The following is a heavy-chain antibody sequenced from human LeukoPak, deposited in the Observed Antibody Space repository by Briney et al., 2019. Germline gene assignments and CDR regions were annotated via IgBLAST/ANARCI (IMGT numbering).Heavy chain of an antibody. V-gene: IGHV4-4*07. J-gene: IGHJ6*03. Sequence: SETLSLTCTVSSDSISIYYWSWIRQPAGKGLEWIGRIYSTGSANYNPSLKSRVTMSVDTSKNQFSLKLSSVTAADTAVYYYARASSSYPSSYYYHCMDVWGKGTTVTISS. D-gene: IGHD6-13*01. CDR3: ARASSSYPSSYYYHCMDV. CDR1: SDSISIYY. CDR2: IYSTGSA.